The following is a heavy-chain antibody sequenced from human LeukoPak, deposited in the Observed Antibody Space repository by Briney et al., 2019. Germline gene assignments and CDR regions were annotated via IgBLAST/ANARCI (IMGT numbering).Heavy chain of an antibody. D-gene: IGHD3-16*01. CDR2: INHSGST. J-gene: IGHJ4*02. Sequence: SETLSLTCTVSSGSISSSNYYWAWIRQPPGKGLEWIGEINHSGSTNYNPSLKSRVTISVDTSKNQFSLKLSSVTAADTAVYYCARGVHYVWGSPSALDYWGQGTLVTVSS. CDR3: ARGVHYVWGSPSALDY. CDR1: SGSISSSNYY. V-gene: IGHV4-39*07.